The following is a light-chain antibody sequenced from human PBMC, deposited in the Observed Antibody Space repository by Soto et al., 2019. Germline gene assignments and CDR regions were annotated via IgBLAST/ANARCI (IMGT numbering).Light chain of an antibody. Sequence: QSVLTQPASVSGSPGQSITISCTGTSSDVGLYNYVSWYQQYPGKAPKLMIFEVSNRPSGVSNRFSGSKSGNTASLTISGLQAEDEADYYCISYTTSSTSDVFGTGTKLTVL. V-gene: IGLV2-14*01. CDR3: ISYTTSSTSDV. CDR2: EVS. J-gene: IGLJ1*01. CDR1: SSDVGLYNY.